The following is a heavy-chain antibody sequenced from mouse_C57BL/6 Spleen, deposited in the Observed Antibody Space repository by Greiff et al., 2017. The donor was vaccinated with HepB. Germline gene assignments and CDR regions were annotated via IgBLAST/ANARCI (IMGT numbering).Heavy chain of an antibody. CDR1: GFNIKDYY. J-gene: IGHJ4*01. V-gene: IGHV14-2*01. CDR3: ARPTVVEDYYAMDY. D-gene: IGHD1-1*01. CDR2: IDPEDGET. Sequence: VHVKQSGAELVKPGASVKLSCTASGFNIKDYYMHWVKQRTEQGLEWIGRIDPEDGETKYAPKFQGKATITADTSSNTAYLQLSSLTSEDTAVYYCARPTVVEDYYAMDYWGQGTSVTVSS.